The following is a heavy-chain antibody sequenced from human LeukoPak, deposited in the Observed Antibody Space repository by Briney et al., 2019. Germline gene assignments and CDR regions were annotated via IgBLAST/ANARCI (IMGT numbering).Heavy chain of an antibody. J-gene: IGHJ4*02. CDR3: ARAVISFGAAVAKGFDC. D-gene: IGHD3-16*01. CDR1: GGSFSPYY. V-gene: IGHV4-59*01. Sequence: SETLSLTCAVSGGSFSPYYWTWIRQPPGKGLEWIGYIYYSGYTDYNPSLQSRVTMSLDTSKNQFSLKLSSVTAADTAVYYCARAVISFGAAVAKGFDCWGQGTLVTVSS. CDR2: IYYSGYT.